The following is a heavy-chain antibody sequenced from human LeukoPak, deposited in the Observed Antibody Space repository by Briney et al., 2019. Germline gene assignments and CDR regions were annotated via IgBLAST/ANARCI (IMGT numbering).Heavy chain of an antibody. J-gene: IGHJ4*02. V-gene: IGHV3-30*02. Sequence: PGGSLRLSCTTSGFSFSNFGMHWVRQAPDKGLEWLAFIRHDGSNEYSADSVKGRFTISRDNSRGTLFLQMDNLRSEDTAIYYCARGLGIFGDFDYWGQGTLVIVSS. CDR3: ARGLGIFGDFDY. D-gene: IGHD3-3*01. CDR2: IRHDGSNE. CDR1: GFSFSNFG.